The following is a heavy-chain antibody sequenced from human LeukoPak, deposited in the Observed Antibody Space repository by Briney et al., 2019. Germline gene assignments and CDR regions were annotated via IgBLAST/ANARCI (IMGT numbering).Heavy chain of an antibody. V-gene: IGHV4-39*01. J-gene: IGHJ4*02. CDR1: GGSISSSSYY. D-gene: IGHD3-10*01. CDR2: IYYSGST. Sequence: SETLSLTCTVSGGSISSSSYYCGWIRQPPGKGLEWIGSIYYSGSTYYNPSLKSRVTISVDTSKNQFSLKLSSVTAADTAVYYCARHYMVRGLKPFDYWGQGTLVTVSS. CDR3: ARHYMVRGLKPFDY.